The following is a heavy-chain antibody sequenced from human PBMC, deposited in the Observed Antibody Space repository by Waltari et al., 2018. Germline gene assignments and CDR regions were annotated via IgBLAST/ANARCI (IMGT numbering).Heavy chain of an antibody. J-gene: IGHJ4*02. D-gene: IGHD2-2*01. V-gene: IGHV3-30*02. Sequence: QVQLVESGGGVVQPGGALRLSCAVAGCTFSAYGMHWVRQAPGRGREWVSYIHHDEISKYYADSVKGRFTISRDNAKNTVYLHMDSLRAEDTALYYCSKDSDAFYIDYWGQGVLVTVSS. CDR3: SKDSDAFYIDY. CDR2: IHHDEISK. CDR1: GCTFSAYG.